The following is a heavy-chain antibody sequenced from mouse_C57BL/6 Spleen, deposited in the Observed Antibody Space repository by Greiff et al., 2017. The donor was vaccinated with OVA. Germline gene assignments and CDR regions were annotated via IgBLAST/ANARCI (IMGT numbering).Heavy chain of an antibody. D-gene: IGHD1-1*01. Sequence: VKLMESGAELVKPGASVKLSCTASGFNIKDYYMHWVKQRTEQGLEWIGRIDPEDGDTKYAAKFQGKATITADTSSNTAYLQLSSLTSEDTAVYYCARSPYYGSTWFACWGKGTLVTVSA. J-gene: IGHJ3*01. V-gene: IGHV14-2*01. CDR3: ARSPYYGSTWFAC. CDR2: IDPEDGDT. CDR1: GFNIKDYY.